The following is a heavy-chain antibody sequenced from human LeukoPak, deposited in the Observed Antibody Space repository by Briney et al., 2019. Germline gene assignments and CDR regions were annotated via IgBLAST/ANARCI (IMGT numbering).Heavy chain of an antibody. CDR1: GFTFSSYW. D-gene: IGHD5-18*01. CDR2: ISRSSSYI. Sequence: GGSLRLSCAASGFTFSSYWMHWVRQAPGKGLEWVSSISRSSSYIYYADSVKGRFTISRDNAKNSLYLQMNSLRAEDTAIYYCARDRPSRRPGMVGEYWGQGTLVTVSS. J-gene: IGHJ4*02. CDR3: ARDRPSRRPGMVGEY. V-gene: IGHV3-21*01.